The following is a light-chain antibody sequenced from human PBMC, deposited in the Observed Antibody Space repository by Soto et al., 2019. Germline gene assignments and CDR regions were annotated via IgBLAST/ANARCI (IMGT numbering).Light chain of an antibody. Sequence: QSVLTQPPSVSAAPGQMVTISCSGSSSNIGGNSVSWYQLLPGTAPKLLIYDDNKRPSGIPDRFSGSKSGTSATLGITGFQTGDEADYYCGSWDSSLSAYVFGTGTKVTVL. CDR2: DDN. CDR3: GSWDSSLSAYV. CDR1: SSNIGGNS. J-gene: IGLJ1*01. V-gene: IGLV1-51*01.